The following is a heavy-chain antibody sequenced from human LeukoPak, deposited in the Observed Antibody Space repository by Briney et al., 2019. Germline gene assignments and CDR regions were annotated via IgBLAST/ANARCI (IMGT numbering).Heavy chain of an antibody. D-gene: IGHD3-10*01. V-gene: IGHV4-4*09. CDR1: GASISSHY. Sequence: SETLSLTCTVSGASISSHYWSWIRQAPGKGLECIGYIYINGDTNYNPSLKGRATLSLDTSKNQFSLRLTSVTAADTAVYYCARTARVVDSWGPGTLVTVSS. J-gene: IGHJ4*02. CDR2: IYINGDT. CDR3: ARTARVVDS.